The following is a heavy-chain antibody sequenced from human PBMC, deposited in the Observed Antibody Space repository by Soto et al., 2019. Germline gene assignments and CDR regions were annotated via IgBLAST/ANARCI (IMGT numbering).Heavy chain of an antibody. CDR2: INPSGGST. D-gene: IGHD6-19*01. CDR3: ARSIAVAGYYYYYGMDV. CDR1: GYTFTSYY. V-gene: IGHV1-46*01. Sequence: QVQLVQSGAEVKKPGASVKVSCKASGYTFTSYYMHWVRQAAGQGLEWMGIINPSGGSTSYAQKFQGRVTMTRDTSTSTVYMELSSLGSEDTVVYYCARSIAVAGYYYYYGMDVWGQGTTVTVSS. J-gene: IGHJ6*02.